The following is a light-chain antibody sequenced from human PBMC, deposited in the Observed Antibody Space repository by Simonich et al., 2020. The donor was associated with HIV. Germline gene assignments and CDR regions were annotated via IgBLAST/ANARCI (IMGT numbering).Light chain of an antibody. Sequence: EIVLTQSPGTLSLSPGERATLSCRASQSVSSSYLAWYQQKPGLAPRLLIYGASSRATCIPDRFSGSGSGTDFTLTISRLEPEDFAVYYCQQYAISPFSFGQGTKLEIK. CDR3: QQYAISPFS. V-gene: IGKV3-20*01. J-gene: IGKJ2*01. CDR2: GAS. CDR1: QSVSSSY.